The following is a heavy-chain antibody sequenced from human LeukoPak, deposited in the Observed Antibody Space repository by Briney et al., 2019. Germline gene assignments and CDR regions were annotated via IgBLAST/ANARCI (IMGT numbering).Heavy chain of an antibody. J-gene: IGHJ4*02. V-gene: IGHV3-23*01. CDR3: ARDVYYYDSSGYYKVPRD. D-gene: IGHD3-22*01. Sequence: PGGSLRLSCAASGFTFSSYAMSWVRQAPGKGLEWVSAISGSGGSTYYADSVKGRFTISRDNAKNSLYLQMNSLRAEDTAVYYCARDVYYYDSSGYYKVPRDWGQGTLVTVSS. CDR2: ISGSGGST. CDR1: GFTFSSYA.